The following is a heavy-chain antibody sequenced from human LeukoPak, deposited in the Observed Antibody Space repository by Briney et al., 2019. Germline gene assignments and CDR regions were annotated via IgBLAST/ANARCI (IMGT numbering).Heavy chain of an antibody. J-gene: IGHJ4*02. V-gene: IGHV3-7*01. Sequence: GGSLRLSCAASGFTFSGHWMSWVRQAPGKGLEWGADINQGGSDKYYVDSVKGRFTISRDNANNLLYLQMNSLRGEDTAVYYCTRDRSRAEDDWGQGTLVTVSS. D-gene: IGHD1-14*01. CDR3: TRDRSRAEDD. CDR1: GFTFSGHW. CDR2: INQGGSDK.